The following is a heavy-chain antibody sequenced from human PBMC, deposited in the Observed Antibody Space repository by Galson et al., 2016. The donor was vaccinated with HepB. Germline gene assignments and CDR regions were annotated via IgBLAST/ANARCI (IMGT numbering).Heavy chain of an antibody. CDR1: GFSFGTYW. V-gene: IGHV3-7*03. CDR2: IKQDASEK. CDR3: VRDKDMWDYGGIKFDR. D-gene: IGHD4-23*01. Sequence: SLRLSCAASGFSFGTYWMTWVRQAPGKGLEWVANIKQDASEKYYVDSVRGRFTISRDNAKNSLFLQMNNLRAEDTALYYCVRDKDMWDYGGIKFDRWGQGTLVTVSS. J-gene: IGHJ5*02.